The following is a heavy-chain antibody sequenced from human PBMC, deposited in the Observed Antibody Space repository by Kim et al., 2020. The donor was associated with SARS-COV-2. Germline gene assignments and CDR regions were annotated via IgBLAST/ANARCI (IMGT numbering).Heavy chain of an antibody. J-gene: IGHJ6*02. D-gene: IGHD4-17*01. CDR3: ARDTVTTYYYYYGMDV. CDR1: GYTFTSYA. Sequence: ASVKVSCKASGYTFTSYAMNWVRQAPGQGLEWMGWINTNTGNPTYAQGFTGRFVFSLDTSVSTAYLQISSLKAEDTAVYYCARDTVTTYYYYYGMDVWGQGTTVTVSS. CDR2: INTNTGNP. V-gene: IGHV7-4-1*02.